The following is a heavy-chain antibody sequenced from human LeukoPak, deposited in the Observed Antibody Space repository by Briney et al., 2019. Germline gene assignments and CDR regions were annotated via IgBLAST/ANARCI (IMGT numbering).Heavy chain of an antibody. CDR1: GFTFSNYG. V-gene: IGHV3-23*01. J-gene: IGHJ4*02. D-gene: IGHD3-3*01. Sequence: GGSLRLSCAASGFTFSNYGMSWVRQAPGKGLEWVSTISGSGGSTYYADSVKGRFTISRDNSKNTLYLQMNSLRADDTAVYYCAKSPLRTRILLDYWGQGTLVTVSS. CDR2: ISGSGGST. CDR3: AKSPLRTRILLDY.